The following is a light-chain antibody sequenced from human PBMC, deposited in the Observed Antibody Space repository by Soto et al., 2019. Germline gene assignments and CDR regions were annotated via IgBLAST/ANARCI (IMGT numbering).Light chain of an antibody. CDR1: QNISRS. CDR3: QQRSNWPRIT. Sequence: EVVMTQSHVTLSVSPGERATLSCRASQNISRSLAWYQQKPGQGPSLLIYGTSTRAGGVPARFSGSGSGTDFTLTISSLEPEDFAVYYCQQRSNWPRITFGQGTRLAIK. J-gene: IGKJ5*01. V-gene: IGKV3-15*01. CDR2: GTS.